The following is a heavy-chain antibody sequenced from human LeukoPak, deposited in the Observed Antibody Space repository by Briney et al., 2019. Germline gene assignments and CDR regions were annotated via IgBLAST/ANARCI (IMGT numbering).Heavy chain of an antibody. CDR2: INHSRGT. Sequence: SETLSLTCAVYGGSFSGYYWNWIRQPPGKGLEWIGEINHSRGTNYNPSLKSRVTISVDTSKNQFSLKLSSVTAADTAVYYCAKSNGYGLVDIWGQGTMVTVSS. V-gene: IGHV4-34*01. D-gene: IGHD3-10*01. CDR3: AKSNGYGLVDI. CDR1: GGSFSGYY. J-gene: IGHJ3*02.